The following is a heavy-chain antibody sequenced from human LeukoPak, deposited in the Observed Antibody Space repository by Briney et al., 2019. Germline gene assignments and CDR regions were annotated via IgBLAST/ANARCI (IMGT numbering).Heavy chain of an antibody. Sequence: GGSLRLSCAASGFTFGSSAMSWVRQAPGKGPEWVSTFSRSGPDTYYADSVKGRFTIFRDNSKNTLYLQMNSLRAGDTAVYYCAKGSLGSWYYFDYWGQGTLVTVSS. D-gene: IGHD6-13*01. V-gene: IGHV3-23*01. CDR1: GFTFGSSA. J-gene: IGHJ4*02. CDR2: FSRSGPDT. CDR3: AKGSLGSWYYFDY.